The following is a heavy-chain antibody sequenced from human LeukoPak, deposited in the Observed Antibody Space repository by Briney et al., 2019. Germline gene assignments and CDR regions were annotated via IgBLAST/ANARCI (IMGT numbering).Heavy chain of an antibody. J-gene: IGHJ4*02. CDR3: AIDRYSSGWYTFDY. CDR1: GFTFSNFG. Sequence: KPGGSLRLSCAASGFTFSNFGINWVRQAPGKGLEWASSISSSSSYISYADSVKGRFTISRDNAKNSLDLQMNSLRAEDTAVYYCAIDRYSSGWYTFDYWGQGTLVTVSS. CDR2: ISSSSSYI. D-gene: IGHD6-19*01. V-gene: IGHV3-21*01.